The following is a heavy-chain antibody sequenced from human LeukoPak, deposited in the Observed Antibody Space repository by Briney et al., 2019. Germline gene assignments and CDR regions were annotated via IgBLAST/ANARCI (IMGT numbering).Heavy chain of an antibody. CDR2: ISGSGGST. V-gene: IGHV3-23*01. CDR1: GFTFSSYG. D-gene: IGHD1-1*01. Sequence: PGGSLRLSCAASGFTFSSYGMSWVRQAPGKGLEWVSAISGSGGSTYYADSVKGRFTISRDNSKNTLYLQMNSLRAEDTAVYYCARRRNYGRLPFLQLERRRNDAFDIWGQGTMVTVSS. CDR3: ARRRNYGRLPFLQLERRRNDAFDI. J-gene: IGHJ3*02.